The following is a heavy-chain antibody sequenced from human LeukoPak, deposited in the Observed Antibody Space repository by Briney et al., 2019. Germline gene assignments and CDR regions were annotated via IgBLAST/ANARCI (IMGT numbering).Heavy chain of an antibody. Sequence: GSSVKVSCKASGGTFSSYAISWVRQAPGQGLEWMGGIIPIFGTANYAQKFQGRVTITADESTSTAYMELSSLRSEDTAVYYCASSSTDGRDCYYYGMDVWGKGTTVTVSS. CDR2: IIPIFGTA. V-gene: IGHV1-69*01. J-gene: IGHJ6*04. CDR1: GGTFSSYA. D-gene: IGHD2-2*01. CDR3: ASSSTDGRDCYYYGMDV.